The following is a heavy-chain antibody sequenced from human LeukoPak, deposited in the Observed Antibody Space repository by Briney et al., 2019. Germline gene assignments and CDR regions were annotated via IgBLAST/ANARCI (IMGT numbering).Heavy chain of an antibody. CDR3: SRLSAMLRGPEAFYYFEY. J-gene: IGHJ4*02. CDR1: GFTFSDYY. D-gene: IGHD3-10*01. Sequence: GGSLRLSCAASGFTFSDYYMSWIRQAPGKGLQWLAYSSTSGSITYYADSVKGRFTISRDNAKNSVYLQMNSLRAEDTAVYYCSRLSAMLRGPEAFYYFEYWGQGILVTVFS. CDR2: SSTSGSIT. V-gene: IGHV3-11*04.